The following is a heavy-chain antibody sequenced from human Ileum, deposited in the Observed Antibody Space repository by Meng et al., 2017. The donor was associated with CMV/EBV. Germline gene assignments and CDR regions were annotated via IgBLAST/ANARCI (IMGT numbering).Heavy chain of an antibody. D-gene: IGHD3-22*01. J-gene: IGHJ4*02. Sequence: VSRVESGGDLVKPGGSLSLSCGASGFSFSYFHMNWIRQAPWKGPEWVSFISRDNTYTNYADSVKGRFTISRDNAKNLLFLQMNSLRVEDTALYYCARGHYDSFWGRGTLVTVSS. CDR2: ISRDNTYT. CDR1: GFSFSYFH. CDR3: ARGHYDSF. V-gene: IGHV3-11*06.